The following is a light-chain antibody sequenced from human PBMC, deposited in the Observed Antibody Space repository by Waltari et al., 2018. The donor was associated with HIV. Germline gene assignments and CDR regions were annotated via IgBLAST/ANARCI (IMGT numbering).Light chain of an antibody. CDR1: SSDFGSYNL. J-gene: IGLJ2*01. Sequence: QSALTQPASVSGSPGQSITISCTGTSSDFGSYNLVSWYQQHPVTAPTLMIHEVSKRAAGVSDRFSGSKSGNTASLTISGLQAEDEADYHCCSYAGSGGPVVFGGGTKLTVL. CDR3: CSYAGSGGPVV. CDR2: EVS. V-gene: IGLV2-23*02.